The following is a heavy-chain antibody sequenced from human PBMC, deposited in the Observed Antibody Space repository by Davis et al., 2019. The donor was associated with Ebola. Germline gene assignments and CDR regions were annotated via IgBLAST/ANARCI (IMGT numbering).Heavy chain of an antibody. Sequence: SVKVSCKASGGTFSSYAISWVRQAPGQGLEWMGGIIPIFGTANYAQKFQGRVTITADESTSTAYMELSSLRSEDTAVYYCARELYYYDSSGSQFGAFDIWGQGTMVTVSS. V-gene: IGHV1-69*13. J-gene: IGHJ3*02. CDR2: IIPIFGTA. CDR3: ARELYYYDSSGSQFGAFDI. CDR1: GGTFSSYA. D-gene: IGHD3-22*01.